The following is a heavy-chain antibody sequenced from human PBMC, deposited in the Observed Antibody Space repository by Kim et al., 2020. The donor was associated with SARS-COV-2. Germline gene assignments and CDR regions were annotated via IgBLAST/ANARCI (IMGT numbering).Heavy chain of an antibody. J-gene: IGHJ4*02. CDR3: AADFGRYYYGSGSPLNFDY. Sequence: SVKVSCKASGFTFTSSAVQWVRQARGQRLEWIGWIVVGSGNTNYAQKFQERVTITRDMSTSTAYMELSSLRSEDTAVYYCAADFGRYYYGSGSPLNFDYWGQGTLVTVSS. V-gene: IGHV1-58*01. D-gene: IGHD3-10*01. CDR2: IVVGSGNT. CDR1: GFTFTSSA.